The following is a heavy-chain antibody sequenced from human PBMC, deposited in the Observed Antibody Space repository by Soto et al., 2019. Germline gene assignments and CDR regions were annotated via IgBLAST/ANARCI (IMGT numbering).Heavy chain of an antibody. J-gene: IGHJ4*02. CDR2: INHSGST. V-gene: IGHV4-34*01. CDR3: ARRPDGSSWYWFDY. Sequence: QVQLQQWGAGLLKPSETLSLTCAVYGGSFSGYYWSWIRQPPGKGLEWIGEINHSGSTNYNPSLKSRVTISVDTSKNQFSLKLSSVPAADTAVYYCARRPDGSSWYWFDYWGQGTLVTVSS. CDR1: GGSFSGYY. D-gene: IGHD6-13*01.